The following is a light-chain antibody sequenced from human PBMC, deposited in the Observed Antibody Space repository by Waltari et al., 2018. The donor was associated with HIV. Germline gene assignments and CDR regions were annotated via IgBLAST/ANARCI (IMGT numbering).Light chain of an antibody. CDR1: SSDVGGYNY. V-gene: IGLV2-11*01. CDR3: CSYAGSYTWV. Sequence: QTALTQPASVSGSPGQSITISCTGTSSDVGGYNYVSWYQQHPGKAPKLMIYDVSKRPSGFPDRFSGAKSGNTASLTISGLQAEDEADYYCCSYAGSYTWVFGGGTKLTVL. CDR2: DVS. J-gene: IGLJ3*02.